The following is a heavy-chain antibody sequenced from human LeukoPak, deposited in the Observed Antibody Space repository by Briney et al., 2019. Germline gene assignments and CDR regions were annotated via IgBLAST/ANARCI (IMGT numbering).Heavy chain of an antibody. D-gene: IGHD6-13*01. V-gene: IGHV1-69*10. CDR1: GGTFSSYA. Sequence: GASVKVSCKASGGTFSSYAISWVRQAPGQGLEWMGGIIPMFGIANYAQKFQGRVTMTTDTSTSTAYMELRSLRSDDTAVYYCARDLPYSSSWESIDYWGQGTLVTVSS. CDR2: IIPMFGIA. J-gene: IGHJ4*02. CDR3: ARDLPYSSSWESIDY.